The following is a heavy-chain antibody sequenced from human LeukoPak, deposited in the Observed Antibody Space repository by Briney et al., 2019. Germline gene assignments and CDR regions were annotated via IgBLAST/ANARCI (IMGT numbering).Heavy chain of an antibody. V-gene: IGHV3-21*04. D-gene: IGHD5/OR15-5a*01. Sequence: AGGSLRLSCAASGYTFSSYSMNWVRQAPGKGLEWVSSISSSSSYIYYADSVKGRFTISRDNAKNSVSLQMDSLRAEDTAVYFCAGDQVSAVFDYWGQGARVTV. CDR1: GYTFSSYS. CDR2: ISSSSSYI. J-gene: IGHJ4*02. CDR3: AGDQVSAVFDY.